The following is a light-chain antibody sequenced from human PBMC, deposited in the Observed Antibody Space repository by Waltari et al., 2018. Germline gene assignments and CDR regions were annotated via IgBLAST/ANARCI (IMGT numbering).Light chain of an antibody. V-gene: IGLV3-1*01. CDR3: QVWDSSTDV. CDR2: EDV. J-gene: IGLJ2*01. CDR1: KLGERY. Sequence: SYELTQPPSVSVSPGQTASIICSGDKLGERYASWYQQRAGQSPMLVIFEDVKRPSGIPERFAGSNSGNTVTLTISGTQAMDEADYYGQVWDSSTDVFGGGTKLTVL.